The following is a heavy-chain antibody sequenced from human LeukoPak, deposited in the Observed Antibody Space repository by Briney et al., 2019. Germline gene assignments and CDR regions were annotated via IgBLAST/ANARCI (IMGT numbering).Heavy chain of an antibody. D-gene: IGHD5-18*01. CDR2: IYYSGST. CDR3: ASQIWDVDTAMVPYFDY. CDR1: GGSISSYY. Sequence: SETLSLTCTVSGGSISSYYWSWIRQPPGKGLEWIGYIYYSGSTNCNPSLKSRVTISVDTSKNQFSLKLSSVTAADTAVYYCASQIWDVDTAMVPYFDYWGQGTLVTVSS. J-gene: IGHJ4*02. V-gene: IGHV4-59*08.